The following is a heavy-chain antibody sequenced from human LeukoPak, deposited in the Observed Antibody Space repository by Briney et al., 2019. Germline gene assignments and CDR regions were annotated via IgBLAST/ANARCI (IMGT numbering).Heavy chain of an antibody. CDR1: GFTVSSNY. J-gene: IGHJ4*02. V-gene: IGHV3-53*01. CDR2: IYSGGST. D-gene: IGHD3-10*01. Sequence: GSLRLSCAASGFTVSSNYMSWVRQAPGKGLEWVSVIYSGGSTYYADSVKGRFTISRDNSKNTLYLQMNSLRAEDTAVYYCAKALLLFSSDYFDYWGQGTLVTVSS. CDR3: AKALLLFSSDYFDY.